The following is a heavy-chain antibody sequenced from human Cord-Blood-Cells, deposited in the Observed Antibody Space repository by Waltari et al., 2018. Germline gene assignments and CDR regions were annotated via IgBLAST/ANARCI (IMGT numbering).Heavy chain of an antibody. CDR1: GGTFSSYA. D-gene: IGHD1-26*01. CDR2: IIPIFGTA. V-gene: IGHV1-69*01. CDR3: ARESWEDRPSNPYYYGMDV. Sequence: QVQLVQSGAEVKKPGSSVKVSCKASGGTFSSYAISWVRQAPGQGREWMGGIIPIFGTANYAQKFQGRVTITADESTSTAYMELSSLRSEDTAVYYCARESWEDRPSNPYYYGMDVWGQGTTVTVSS. J-gene: IGHJ6*02.